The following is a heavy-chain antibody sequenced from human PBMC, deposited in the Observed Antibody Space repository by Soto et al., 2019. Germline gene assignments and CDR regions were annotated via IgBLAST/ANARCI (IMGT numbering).Heavy chain of an antibody. CDR2: ISSSSSYT. Sequence: QVQLLESGGGLVKPGGSLRLSCAASGVTFSDYHMSWIRQAPGTGLEWVSYISSSSSYTNYADSVKGRFTISRDNAKNSLYLQMNSLRAEDTAVYYCARKGDSYNWFDPWGQGTLVTVSS. J-gene: IGHJ5*02. CDR1: GVTFSDYH. CDR3: ARKGDSYNWFDP. V-gene: IGHV3-11*03. D-gene: IGHD1-26*01.